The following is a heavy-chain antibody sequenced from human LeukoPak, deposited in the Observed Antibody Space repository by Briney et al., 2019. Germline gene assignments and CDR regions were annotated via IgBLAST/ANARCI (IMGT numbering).Heavy chain of an antibody. CDR3: ARAKANWGSGDY. D-gene: IGHD7-27*01. Sequence: ASVNVSCKASEYTFTDYYVHWVRQAPGQGLEWMGWINPNTGGANYAQKFQGRVTMTRDTSISTGYLDLSGLRSDDTAVYYCARAKANWGSGDYWGQGTLVTVSS. J-gene: IGHJ4*02. CDR1: EYTFTDYY. CDR2: INPNTGGA. V-gene: IGHV1-2*02.